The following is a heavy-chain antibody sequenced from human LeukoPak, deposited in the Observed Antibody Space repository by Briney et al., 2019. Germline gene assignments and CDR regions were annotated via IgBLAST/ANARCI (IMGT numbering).Heavy chain of an antibody. Sequence: PSETLSLTCTVSGGSISSYYWSWIRQPPGKGLEWIGYIYCSGSTNYNPSLKSRVTISVDTSKNQFSLKLSSVTAADTAVYYCASALYSSGWYYFDYWGQGTLVTVSS. CDR2: IYCSGST. D-gene: IGHD6-19*01. CDR1: GGSISSYY. J-gene: IGHJ4*02. V-gene: IGHV4-59*01. CDR3: ASALYSSGWYYFDY.